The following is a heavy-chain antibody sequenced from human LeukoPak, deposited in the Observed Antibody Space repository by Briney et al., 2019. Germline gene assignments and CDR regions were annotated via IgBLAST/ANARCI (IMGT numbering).Heavy chain of an antibody. J-gene: IGHJ5*02. Sequence: PGRSLRLSCAASGFTFSSYWMSWVRQAPGKGLEWVANIKQDGSEKYYVDSVKGRFTISRDNAKNSLYLQMNSLRAEDTAVYYCARDQYYDFWSGVSGPYNWFDPWGQGTLVTVSS. CDR2: IKQDGSEK. V-gene: IGHV3-7*01. CDR3: ARDQYYDFWSGVSGPYNWFDP. D-gene: IGHD3-3*01. CDR1: GFTFSSYW.